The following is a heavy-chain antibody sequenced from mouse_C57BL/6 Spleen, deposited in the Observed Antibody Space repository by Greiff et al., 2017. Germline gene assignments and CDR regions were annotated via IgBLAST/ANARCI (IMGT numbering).Heavy chain of an antibody. J-gene: IGHJ3*01. D-gene: IGHD2-4*01. CDR2: FYPGSGSI. Sequence: QVQLKQSGAELVKPGASVKLSCKASGYTFTEYTIHWVKQRSGQGLAWIGWFYPGSGSIKYNEKFKDKATLTADKASSTVYMELSRLTSEDSAVYFCARHEEGAIYYDYEGFAYWGQGTLVTVSA. V-gene: IGHV1-62-2*01. CDR1: GYTFTEYT. CDR3: ARHEEGAIYYDYEGFAY.